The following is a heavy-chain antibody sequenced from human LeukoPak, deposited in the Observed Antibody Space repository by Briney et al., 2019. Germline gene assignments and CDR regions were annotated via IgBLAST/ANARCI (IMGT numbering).Heavy chain of an antibody. CDR2: ISSSSSYI. Sequence: GGSLRLSCAASGFTFSSYWMSWVRQAPGKGLEWVASISSSSSYIYYADSVKGRFTISRDNAKNSLYLQMNSLRAEDTAVYYCARAQDSYLYYMDVWGKGTTVTVSS. CDR3: ARAQDSYLYYMDV. J-gene: IGHJ6*03. V-gene: IGHV3-21*01. CDR1: GFTFSSYW.